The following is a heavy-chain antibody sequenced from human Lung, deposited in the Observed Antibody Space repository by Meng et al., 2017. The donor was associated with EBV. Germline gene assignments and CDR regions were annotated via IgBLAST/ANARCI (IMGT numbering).Heavy chain of an antibody. D-gene: IGHD1-1*01. V-gene: IGHV4-31*03. Sequence: VQLQESGPGLVKPSPTLSLTCTVSGGSISSGGYYWSWIRQHPGKGLEWIGYIYYSGSTYYNPSLKSRVTISVDRSKNQFSLNLSSVTAADTAVYYCGRDQGRQLINHWGQGTLVTVSS. CDR2: IYYSGST. CDR1: GGSISSGGYY. J-gene: IGHJ4*02. CDR3: GRDQGRQLINH.